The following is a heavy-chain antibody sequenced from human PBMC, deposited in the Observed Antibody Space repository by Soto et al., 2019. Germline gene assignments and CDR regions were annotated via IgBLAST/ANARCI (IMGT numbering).Heavy chain of an antibody. V-gene: IGHV1-18*01. Sequence: QVQMVQSGAEVKKPGASVKVSCKASGYTLTSYGISWVRQAPGQRLEWMGWNSAYNGNTNYAQKLQGRVTMTTDSSTSTAYMELRSLRSDDTAVYYCARISSSYPFDYWGQGTLVTVSS. D-gene: IGHD6-6*01. J-gene: IGHJ4*02. CDR1: GYTLTSYG. CDR3: ARISSSYPFDY. CDR2: NSAYNGNT.